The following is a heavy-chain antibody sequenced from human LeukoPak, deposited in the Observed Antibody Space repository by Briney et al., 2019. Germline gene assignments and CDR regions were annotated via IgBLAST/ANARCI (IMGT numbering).Heavy chain of an antibody. Sequence: GGSLRLSCAASGFTFRRYWMTWVRQAPGKGLEWVANMNQDGSEKYYVGSVKGRFTISRDNAKNSLYLQMNSLRAEDTAVYYCARGITGTSLGYWGQGTLVTVSS. V-gene: IGHV3-7*01. D-gene: IGHD1-7*01. CDR1: GFTFRRYW. CDR3: ARGITGTSLGY. CDR2: MNQDGSEK. J-gene: IGHJ4*02.